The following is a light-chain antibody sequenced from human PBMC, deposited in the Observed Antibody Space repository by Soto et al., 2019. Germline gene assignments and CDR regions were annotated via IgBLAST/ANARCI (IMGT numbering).Light chain of an antibody. V-gene: IGKV3-15*01. CDR3: HQYNGWPRT. Sequence: DIAMTLSLVTLSGSPGERATLSCRSSQNISRSLAGDPQQPGQGPSLLXYGTSTRAGGVPARFSGGESGTEFTLTMTSLQSEDFAVYYCHQYNGWPRTFGQGTKVDIK. CDR2: GTS. CDR1: QNISRS. J-gene: IGKJ1*01.